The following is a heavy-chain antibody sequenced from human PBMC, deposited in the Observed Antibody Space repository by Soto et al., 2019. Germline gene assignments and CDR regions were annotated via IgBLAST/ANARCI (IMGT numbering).Heavy chain of an antibody. J-gene: IGHJ5*02. CDR3: ARVLSSSGWYKWFDP. CDR1: GYTFTSYG. CDR2: ISAYNDNT. Sequence: ASVKVSCKASGYTFTSYGISWVRQAPGQGLEWMGWISAYNDNTNYAQKLQGRVTMTTDTSTSTAYMELRSLRSDDTAVYYCARVLSSSGWYKWFDPWGQGTLVTVSS. D-gene: IGHD6-19*01. V-gene: IGHV1-18*01.